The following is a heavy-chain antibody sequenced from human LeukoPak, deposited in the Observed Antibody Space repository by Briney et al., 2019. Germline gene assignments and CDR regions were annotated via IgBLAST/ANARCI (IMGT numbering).Heavy chain of an antibody. Sequence: GESLKISSKGSGYSVTSYWIAWVRPRPGKGLEWMGIIYLGDSDTRYSPSFQGQVSISADNSISTAYLQWSSLKASDTAIYYCARQAPLAGSYRGWFDPWGQGTLVTVSS. J-gene: IGHJ5*02. D-gene: IGHD3-9*01. CDR3: ARQAPLAGSYRGWFDP. CDR2: IYLGDSDT. CDR1: GYSVTSYW. V-gene: IGHV5-51*01.